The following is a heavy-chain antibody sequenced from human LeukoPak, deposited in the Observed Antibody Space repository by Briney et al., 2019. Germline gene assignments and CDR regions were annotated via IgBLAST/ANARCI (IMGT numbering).Heavy chain of an antibody. CDR3: ARSFNPGYSSRQALDY. Sequence: SGPALVKPTQTLTLTCNFSGFSLTTSGMIVNWIRQPPGKALEWLARIDWDDDKYYTPSLKKRLTISKDTSKNHVVLRLTNMDPADTATYYCARSFNPGYSSRQALDYWGQGALVTVSS. J-gene: IGHJ4*02. D-gene: IGHD6-19*01. CDR2: IDWDDDK. V-gene: IGHV2-70*11. CDR1: GFSLTTSGMI.